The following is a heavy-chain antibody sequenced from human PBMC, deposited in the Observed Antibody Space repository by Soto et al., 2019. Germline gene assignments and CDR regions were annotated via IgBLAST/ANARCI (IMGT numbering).Heavy chain of an antibody. V-gene: IGHV4-31*03. J-gene: IGHJ4*02. CDR1: VGYIISGCNY. CDR3: DREDIDQSLFDN. CDR2: IYYTGQT. Sequence: PSETXSLTCSVSVGYIISGCNYWNWIRQHPGKGLEWIGFIYYTGQTNYNPSLESRASISAEMSANQFSLTLTSVTAADTAVYYCDREDIDQSLFDNWGQGILVTVSS.